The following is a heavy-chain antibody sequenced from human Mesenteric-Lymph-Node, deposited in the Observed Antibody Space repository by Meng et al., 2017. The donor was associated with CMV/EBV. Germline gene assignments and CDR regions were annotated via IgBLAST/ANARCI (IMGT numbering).Heavy chain of an antibody. CDR3: ARVSPFWSGYHYYYGMDV. CDR2: INSDGSST. CDR1: GFTFSSYW. V-gene: IGHV3-74*01. Sequence: GESLKISCAASGFTFSSYWMHWVRQAPGKGLVWVSRINSDGSSTSYADSVKGRFTISRDNAKNTLYLQMNSLRAEDTAVYYCARVSPFWSGYHYYYGMDVWGQGTTVTVSS. D-gene: IGHD3-3*01. J-gene: IGHJ6*02.